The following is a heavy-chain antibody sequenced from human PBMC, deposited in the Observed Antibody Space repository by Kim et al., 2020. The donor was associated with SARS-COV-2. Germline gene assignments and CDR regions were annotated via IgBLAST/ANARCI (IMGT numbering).Heavy chain of an antibody. Sequence: GGSLRLSCAASGFTFSNLWMHWVRRAPGKGPVWVSGIKGDGTIAIYAGSVKGRFTISRDNTKNTVFLQMNNLRVEDTAVYYCLLINNEISYYWGQGTLVT. CDR1: GFTFSNLW. D-gene: IGHD1-26*01. CDR2: IKGDGTIA. CDR3: LLINNEISYY. J-gene: IGHJ4*02. V-gene: IGHV3-74*01.